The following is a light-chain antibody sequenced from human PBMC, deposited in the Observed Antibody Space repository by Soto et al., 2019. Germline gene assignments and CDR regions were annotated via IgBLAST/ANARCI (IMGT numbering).Light chain of an antibody. CDR1: QSVSSTY. CDR2: GAS. V-gene: IGKV3-20*01. CDR3: QQYDSSPIT. J-gene: IGKJ5*01. Sequence: EIVLTQSPGTLSLSPGERATLSCRASQSVSSTYVAWYQQKPGQTPRLLLYGASSRATGIPDRFSGSGSATDSTLTITRLEPEDFAVYYCQQYDSSPITFGQGTRLEIK.